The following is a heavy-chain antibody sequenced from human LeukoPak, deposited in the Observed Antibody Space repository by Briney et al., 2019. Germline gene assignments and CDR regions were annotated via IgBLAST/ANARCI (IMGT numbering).Heavy chain of an antibody. CDR1: GGSFSGYY. V-gene: IGHV4-34*01. D-gene: IGHD2-15*01. CDR2: INHSGST. Sequence: TSSETLSLTCAVYGGSFSGYYWSWIRQPPGKGLEWIGEINHSGSTSYNPSLKSRVTISVDTSKNQFSLKLSSVTAADTAVYYFARGLVVVAALWYFDLWGRGTLVTVSS. CDR3: ARGLVVVAALWYFDL. J-gene: IGHJ2*01.